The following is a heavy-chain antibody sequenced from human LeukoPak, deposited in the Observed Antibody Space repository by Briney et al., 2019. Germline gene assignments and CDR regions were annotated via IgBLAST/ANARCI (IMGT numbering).Heavy chain of an antibody. CDR1: GYTFTSYD. Sequence: ASVKVSCKASGYTFTSYDINWVRQATGQGLEWMGWMNPNSGNTGYAQKFQGRVTMTRNTSISTAYMELSSLRSEDTAVYYCAKVPLHSRSYVYDYWGQGTLVTVSS. CDR3: AKVPLHSRSYVYDY. D-gene: IGHD1-26*01. CDR2: MNPNSGNT. V-gene: IGHV1-8*01. J-gene: IGHJ4*02.